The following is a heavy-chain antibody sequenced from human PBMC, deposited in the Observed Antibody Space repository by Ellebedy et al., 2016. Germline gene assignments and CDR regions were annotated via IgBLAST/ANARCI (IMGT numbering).Heavy chain of an antibody. D-gene: IGHD3-16*01. CDR1: GESFHDYF. CDR3: ARGQYYGSENIVPQVFLDS. CDR2: MNHRGSH. Sequence: SETLSLXXTVYGESFHDYFWTWIRQSPETGLQWIGEMNHRGSHDYNPSLKSRVTIQVDTSRNEFSLKLTAVTAADTALYYCARGQYYGSENIVPQVFLDSWGQGTPVSVSS. J-gene: IGHJ4*02. V-gene: IGHV4-34*01.